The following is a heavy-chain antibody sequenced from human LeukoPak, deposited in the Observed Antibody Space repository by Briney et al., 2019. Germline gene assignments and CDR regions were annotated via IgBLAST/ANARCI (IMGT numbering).Heavy chain of an antibody. CDR2: IYYSGNT. V-gene: IGHV4-59*01. Sequence: SETLSLTCTVFGDSISSYYWSWIRQPPGKGLEWIGYIYYSGNTNYNPSLKRRVTMSIDTSNNQFSLKLSSVTAADTAFYYCARVTRRVSSGDYLFFDSWGQGTRVTVSS. J-gene: IGHJ4*02. D-gene: IGHD2-21*02. CDR3: ARVTRRVSSGDYLFFDS. CDR1: GDSISSYY.